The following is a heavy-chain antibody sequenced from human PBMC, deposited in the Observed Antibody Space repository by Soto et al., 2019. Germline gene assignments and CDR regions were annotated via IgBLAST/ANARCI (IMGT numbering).Heavy chain of an antibody. J-gene: IGHJ4*02. D-gene: IGHD2-2*01. CDR3: ARDQYVPQALDY. V-gene: IGHV1-18*01. Sequence: ASLKVSCKASGYTFTSYGISWVRQAPGQGLEWMGWISAYNGNTNYAQKLQGRVTMTTDTSTSTAYMELRSLRSDDTAVYYCARDQYVPQALDYWGQGTLVTVSS. CDR1: GYTFTSYG. CDR2: ISAYNGNT.